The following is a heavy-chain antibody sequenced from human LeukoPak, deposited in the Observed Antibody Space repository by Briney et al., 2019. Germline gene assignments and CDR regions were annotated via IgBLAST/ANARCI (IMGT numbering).Heavy chain of an antibody. Sequence: ASVKVSCKASGYTFTSYGISWVRQAPGQGLEWMGWISAYNGNTNYAQKLQGRVTMTTDTSTSTAYMELRSLRSDDTAVYYCARDPPQQQLVYYYGMDVWGQGTTVTVSS. J-gene: IGHJ6*02. V-gene: IGHV1-18*01. D-gene: IGHD6-13*01. CDR2: ISAYNGNT. CDR3: ARDPPQQQLVYYYGMDV. CDR1: GYTFTSYG.